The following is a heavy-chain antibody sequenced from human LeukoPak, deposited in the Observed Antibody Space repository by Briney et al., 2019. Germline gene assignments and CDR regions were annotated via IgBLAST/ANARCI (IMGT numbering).Heavy chain of an antibody. CDR2: ISYDGSNK. CDR1: GFTFSSYA. V-gene: IGHV3-30-3*01. CDR3: ARPYSSGWYSYYYGMDV. Sequence: QPGRSLRLSCAASGFTFSSYAMHWVRQAPGKGLEWVAVISYDGSNKYYADSVKGRFTISRDNSKNTLYLQMNSLRAEDTAVYYCARPYSSGWYSYYYGMDVWGRGTTVTVSS. D-gene: IGHD6-19*01. J-gene: IGHJ6*02.